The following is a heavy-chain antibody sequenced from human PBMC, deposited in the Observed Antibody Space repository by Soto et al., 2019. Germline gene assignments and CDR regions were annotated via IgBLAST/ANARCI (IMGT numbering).Heavy chain of an antibody. Sequence: QVQLVESGGGVVQPGRSLRLSCAASGFTFSTYGMNWVRQAPGKGLEWVAVIWYDGSNKYYADSVKGRFTISRDNSKNTLYQQMNSLRAEDTAVYYCARDPSFSGSYFDYWGQGTLVTVSS. D-gene: IGHD1-26*01. J-gene: IGHJ4*02. CDR2: IWYDGSNK. CDR1: GFTFSTYG. V-gene: IGHV3-33*01. CDR3: ARDPSFSGSYFDY.